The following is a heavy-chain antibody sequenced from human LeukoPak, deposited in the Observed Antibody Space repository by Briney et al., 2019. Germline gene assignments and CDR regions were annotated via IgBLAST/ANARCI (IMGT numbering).Heavy chain of an antibody. CDR3: ARAPDDAFDI. V-gene: IGHV4-59*01. CDR1: GGSISSYY. J-gene: IGHJ3*02. CDR2: IYYSGST. Sequence: SETLSLTCTVSGGSISSYYWSWLRQPRGKGLEWMGYIYYSGSTNYNPSLKSRVTISVDTSKNQFSLKLSSVTAADTAVYYCARAPDDAFDIWGQGTMVTVSS. D-gene: IGHD1-14*01.